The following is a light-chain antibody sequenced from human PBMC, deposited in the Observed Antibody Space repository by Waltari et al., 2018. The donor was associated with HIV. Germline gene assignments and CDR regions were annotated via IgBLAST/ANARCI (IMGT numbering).Light chain of an antibody. CDR1: RSKLVSNP. CDR2: MND. Sequence: QSVLTPPPSASGTPGQRVPISCTGSRSKLVSNPVSWFQHLPGPAPKLLIYMNDQRPSGVPDRFSGSKSGTSASLAIRGLRSEDEAHYYCAAWDASLSRWVFGGGTKLTVL. CDR3: AAWDASLSRWV. J-gene: IGLJ3*02. V-gene: IGLV1-47*01.